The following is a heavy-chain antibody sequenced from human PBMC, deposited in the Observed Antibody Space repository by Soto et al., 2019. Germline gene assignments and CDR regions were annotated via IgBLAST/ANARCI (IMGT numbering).Heavy chain of an antibody. V-gene: IGHV4-4*07. CDR2: IYTSGNT. J-gene: IGHJ6*02. Sequence: SETLSLTCTVSGGSVTSYYWSWIRQPAGKGLDWIGRIYTSGNTDYNPSLKSRVTMSIDTSKNQFSLKLNSVTAADTAVYYCARDGVGPHGMDVWGQGT. D-gene: IGHD2-8*01. CDR1: GGSVTSYY. CDR3: ARDGVGPHGMDV.